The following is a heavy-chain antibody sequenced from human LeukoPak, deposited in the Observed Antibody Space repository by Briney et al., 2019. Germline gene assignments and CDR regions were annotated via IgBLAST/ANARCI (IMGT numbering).Heavy chain of an antibody. CDR2: MNPNSGNT. D-gene: IGHD2-15*01. CDR3: ARGHVVVVAAPYYYYYMDV. J-gene: IGHJ6*03. CDR1: GYTFTSYD. V-gene: IGHV1-8*03. Sequence: ASVKVSCKASGYTFTSYDINWVRQATGQGLEWMGWMNPNSGNTGYAQKFQGRVTITRNTSRSTAYMELSSLRSEDTAVYYCARGHVVVVAAPYYYYYMDVWGKGTTVTVSS.